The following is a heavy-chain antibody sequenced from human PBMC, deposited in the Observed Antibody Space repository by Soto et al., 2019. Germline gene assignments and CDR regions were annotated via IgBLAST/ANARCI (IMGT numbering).Heavy chain of an antibody. CDR3: TRDNIVVVVAATLHMDV. CDR1: GFTFGDYA. CDR2: IRSKAYGGTT. V-gene: IGHV3-49*03. Sequence: GGSLRLSCTASGFTFGDYAMSWFRQAPGKGLEWVGFIRSKAYGGTTEYAASVKGRFTISRDDSKSIAYLQMNSLKTEDTAVYYCTRDNIVVVVAATLHMDVWGQGTTVTVSS. D-gene: IGHD2-15*01. J-gene: IGHJ6*02.